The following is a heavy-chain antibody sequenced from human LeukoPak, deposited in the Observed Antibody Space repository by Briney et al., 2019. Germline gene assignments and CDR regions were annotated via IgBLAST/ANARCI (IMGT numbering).Heavy chain of an antibody. D-gene: IGHD1-26*01. CDR1: GFSISNYD. CDR2: VSNDGSRT. Sequence: PGGSLRLSCAASGFSISNYDMSWVRQAPGKGLEWVPGVSNDGSRTYYADSVKGRLTISRDTSTNSLYLQMNSLRAEDTAVYYCAKGRIVGATSFDYWGQGTLVTVSS. V-gene: IGHV3-23*01. J-gene: IGHJ4*02. CDR3: AKGRIVGATSFDY.